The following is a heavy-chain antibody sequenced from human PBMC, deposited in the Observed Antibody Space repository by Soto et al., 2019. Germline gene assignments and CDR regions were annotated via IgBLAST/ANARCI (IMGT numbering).Heavy chain of an antibody. Sequence: GGSLRLSCAASGFTFSSYAMSWVRQAPGKGLEWVSVISGSGGSTHYADSVKGRFTISRDNPKNTLYLQMNSLRAEDTAVYYCGKSYGSYYFDYWGQGTLVTVSS. CDR1: GFTFSSYA. J-gene: IGHJ4*02. CDR3: GKSYGSYYFDY. CDR2: ISGSGGST. D-gene: IGHD3-10*01. V-gene: IGHV3-23*01.